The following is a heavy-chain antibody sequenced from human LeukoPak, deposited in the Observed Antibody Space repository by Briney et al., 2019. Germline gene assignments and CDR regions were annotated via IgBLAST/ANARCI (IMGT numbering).Heavy chain of an antibody. CDR1: GGSISSSSYY. J-gene: IGHJ5*02. CDR2: IYYSGST. V-gene: IGHV4-39*01. CDR3: ASRMYAAWFDP. D-gene: IGHD1-14*01. Sequence: SETLSLTCTVSGGSISSSSYYWGWIRQPPGKGLEWIGSIYYSGSTYYNPSLKSRVTISVDTSKNQFSLKLSSVTAADTAVYYCASRMYAAWFDPWGQGTLVTVSP.